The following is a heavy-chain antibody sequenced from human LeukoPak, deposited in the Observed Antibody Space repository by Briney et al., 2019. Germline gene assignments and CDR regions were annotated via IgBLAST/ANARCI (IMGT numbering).Heavy chain of an antibody. J-gene: IGHJ3*02. V-gene: IGHV4-30-4*01. Sequence: SETLSLTCDVSGDSISSGDYFWSWIRQPPGKGLEWIGYIYHSGSAYYNPSFKSRVTISVDTSKNQFSLVVSSVTAADTAVYYCAREVNVVNPSSDAFDMWGQGTMVTVSS. D-gene: IGHD2-21*01. CDR3: AREVNVVNPSSDAFDM. CDR2: IYHSGSA. CDR1: GDSISSGDYF.